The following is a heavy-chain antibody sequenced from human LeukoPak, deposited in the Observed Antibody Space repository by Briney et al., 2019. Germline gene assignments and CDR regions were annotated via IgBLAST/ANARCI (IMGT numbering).Heavy chain of an antibody. CDR1: GFTFSSYW. J-gene: IGHJ4*02. V-gene: IGHV3-23*01. D-gene: IGHD3-22*01. Sequence: GGSLRLSCAASGFTFSSYWMHWVRQAPGKGLVWVSAISGSGDTTYYADPVKGRFTMSRDNSKNTLYLQMNSLRADDTAVYYCAKDSSGYPPFDYWGQGTLVTVSS. CDR2: ISGSGDTT. CDR3: AKDSSGYPPFDY.